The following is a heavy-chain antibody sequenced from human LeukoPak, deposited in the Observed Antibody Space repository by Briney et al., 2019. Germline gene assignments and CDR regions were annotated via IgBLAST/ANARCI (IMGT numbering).Heavy chain of an antibody. J-gene: IGHJ4*02. CDR1: GFTFSSYW. CDR2: ISWNSGSI. D-gene: IGHD5-18*01. V-gene: IGHV3-9*01. Sequence: PGGSLRLSCAASGFTFSSYWMNWVRQAPGKGLEWVSGISWNSGSIGYADSVKGRFTISRDNAKNSLYLQMNSLRAEDTALYYCAKSQAAMATPFDYWGQGTLVTVSS. CDR3: AKSQAAMATPFDY.